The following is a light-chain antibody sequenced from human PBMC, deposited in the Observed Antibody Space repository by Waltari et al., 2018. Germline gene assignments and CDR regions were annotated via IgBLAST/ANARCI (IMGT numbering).Light chain of an antibody. V-gene: IGLV2-23*02. Sequence: QSALTQPASVSGSPGQSITTPGPGPGRDGGSYTLCPWYQQHPGKAPKLMIYEVSKRPSGVSHRFSGSKSGNTASLTISGLQAEDEADYYCCSYAGSSTRVFGGGTKLTVL. CDR1: GRDGGSYTL. CDR3: CSYAGSSTRV. CDR2: EVS. J-gene: IGLJ3*02.